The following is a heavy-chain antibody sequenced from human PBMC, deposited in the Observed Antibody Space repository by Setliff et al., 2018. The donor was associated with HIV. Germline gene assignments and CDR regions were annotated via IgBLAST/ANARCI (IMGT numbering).Heavy chain of an antibody. D-gene: IGHD6-19*01. V-gene: IGHV3-33*08. J-gene: IGHJ4*02. CDR1: GFTFSSYW. Sequence: GESLKISCAASGFTFSSYWMSWVRQAPGKGLEWVAVIWYDGSNKYYADSVKGRFTISRDNAKNSPYLQMNSLRAEDTAVYYCARESRSGWSDFDYWGQGTLVTVSS. CDR3: ARESRSGWSDFDY. CDR2: IWYDGSNK.